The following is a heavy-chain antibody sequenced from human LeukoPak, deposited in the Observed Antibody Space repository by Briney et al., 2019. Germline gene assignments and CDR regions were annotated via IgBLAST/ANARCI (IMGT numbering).Heavy chain of an antibody. D-gene: IGHD2-2*01. CDR2: INHSGST. CDR1: GGSFSGYY. CDR3: ARDLYGSRTFDY. J-gene: IGHJ4*02. Sequence: SETLSLTCAVYGGSFSGYYWSWIRQPPGKGLEWIGEINHSGSTNYNPSLKSRVTISVDTSKNQFSLKLSSVTAADTAVYYCARDLYGSRTFDYWGQGTLVTVSS. V-gene: IGHV4-34*01.